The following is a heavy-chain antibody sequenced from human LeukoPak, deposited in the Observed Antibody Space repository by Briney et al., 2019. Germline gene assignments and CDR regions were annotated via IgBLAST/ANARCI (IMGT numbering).Heavy chain of an antibody. CDR2: IIPIFGTA. CDR1: GGTFSSYA. J-gene: IGHJ4*02. Sequence: SVKVSCKASGGTFSSYAISWVRQAPGQGLEWMGGIIPIFGTANYAQKFQGRVTITADESTCTAYMELSSLRSEDTVVYYCARAASPSTYCSSTSCYYFDYWGQGTLVSVFS. V-gene: IGHV1-69*13. D-gene: IGHD2-2*01. CDR3: ARAASPSTYCSSTSCYYFDY.